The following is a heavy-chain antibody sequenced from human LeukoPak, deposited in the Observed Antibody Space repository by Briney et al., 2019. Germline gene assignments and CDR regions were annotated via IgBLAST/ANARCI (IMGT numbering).Heavy chain of an antibody. V-gene: IGHV4-39*02. D-gene: IGHD4-11*01. Sequence: KPSETLSLTCTVSGDSISSSHYYWGWIRQSPGKGLEWIGSIYSGGETHYNPSLNSRVTIFLDTSKNRLSLNLISVTATDTAVYYCVRDYSNFVQGDWGQGTLVTVSS. CDR1: GDSISSSHYY. J-gene: IGHJ4*02. CDR3: VRDYSNFVQGD. CDR2: IYSGGET.